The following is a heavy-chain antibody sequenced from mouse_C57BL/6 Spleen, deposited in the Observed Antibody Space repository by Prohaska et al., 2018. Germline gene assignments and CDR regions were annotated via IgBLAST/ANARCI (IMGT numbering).Heavy chain of an antibody. J-gene: IGHJ3*01. V-gene: IGHV2-2*01. CDR1: LTISE. CDR2: IWSGGST. Sequence: LTISEIDWVRQSPGKGLEWLGVIWSGGSTDYNAAFISRLSISKDNSKSQVFFKMNSLQADDTAIYYCARKGQAWLAYWGQGTLVTVAA. CDR3: ARKGQAWLAY.